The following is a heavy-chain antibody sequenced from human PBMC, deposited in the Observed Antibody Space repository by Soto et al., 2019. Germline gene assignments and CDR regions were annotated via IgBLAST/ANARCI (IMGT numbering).Heavy chain of an antibody. J-gene: IGHJ5*02. V-gene: IGHV4-61*08. Sequence: PSETLSLTCTVSGGSISSGGYYWNWIRQHPGKGLEWIGYIYYSGSTYYNPSLKSRVTISVDTSKNQFSLKLSSVTAADTAVYYCARGRHSIVNWFDPWGQGTLVTVSS. D-gene: IGHD1-26*01. CDR3: ARGRHSIVNWFDP. CDR2: IYYSGST. CDR1: GGSISSGGYY.